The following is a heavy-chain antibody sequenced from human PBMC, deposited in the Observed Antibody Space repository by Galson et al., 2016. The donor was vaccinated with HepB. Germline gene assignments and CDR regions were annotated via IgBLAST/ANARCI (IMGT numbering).Heavy chain of an antibody. D-gene: IGHD2-15*01. CDR2: IAPSDSYT. V-gene: IGHV5-10-1*01. Sequence: QSGAEVKKPGESLKISCSGSGSIFPNYWIGWVRQMPGKGLEWMGTIAPSDSYTNYSPSFHGHVTISADKSISTAYLQWSSLKASDTAMYYCARRSVVAATDYYYYYRDVWGKGTTVTVSS. CDR1: GSIFPNYW. J-gene: IGHJ6*03. CDR3: ARRSVVAATDYYYYYRDV.